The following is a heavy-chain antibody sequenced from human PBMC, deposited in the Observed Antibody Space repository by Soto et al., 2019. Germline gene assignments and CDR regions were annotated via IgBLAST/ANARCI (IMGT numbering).Heavy chain of an antibody. CDR1: GFTFNNFA. V-gene: IGHV3-23*01. D-gene: IGHD2-15*01. CDR2: ISGSGDST. Sequence: GGSLRLSCAASGFTFNNFAMNWVRQAPGKGLEWVSTISGSGDSTYYADSVKGRFTISRDNSKRMVNLQLNSLRAEDTAIYYCAKEDPLENHDSPAAFHLWGQGTRVTVSS. J-gene: IGHJ3*01. CDR3: AKEDPLENHDSPAAFHL.